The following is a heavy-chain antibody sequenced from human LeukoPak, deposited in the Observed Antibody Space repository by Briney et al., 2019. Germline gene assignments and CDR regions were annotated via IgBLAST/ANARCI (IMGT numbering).Heavy chain of an antibody. J-gene: IGHJ6*02. D-gene: IGHD1-7*01. Sequence: PSETLSLTCTVSGGSISSCYWSWIRQPPGKGLEWIGYIYYSGSTNYNPSLKSRVTISVDTSKNQFSLRLTSVTAADTAVYYCARSAGTPDYYYGMDVWGQGTTVTVSS. V-gene: IGHV4-59*08. CDR1: GGSISSCY. CDR3: ARSAGTPDYYYGMDV. CDR2: IYYSGST.